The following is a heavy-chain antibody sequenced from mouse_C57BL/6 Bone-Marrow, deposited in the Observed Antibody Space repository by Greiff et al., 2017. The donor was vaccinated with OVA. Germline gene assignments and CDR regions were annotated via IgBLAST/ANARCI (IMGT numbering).Heavy chain of an antibody. CDR1: GYSITSGYY. V-gene: IGHV3-6*01. CDR3: ARGGAIRQGWYFDV. CDR2: ISYDGSN. J-gene: IGHJ1*03. D-gene: IGHD2-12*01. Sequence: ESGPGLAKPSQSLSLTCSVTGYSITSGYYWNWIRQFPGNKLEWMGYISYDGSNNYNPSLKNRTSITRDTSKNQFFLKLESVTTEDTATEYGARGGAIRQGWYFDVWGKGTTVTVSS.